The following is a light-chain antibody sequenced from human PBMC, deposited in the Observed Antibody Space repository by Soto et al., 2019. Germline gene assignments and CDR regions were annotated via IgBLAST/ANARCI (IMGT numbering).Light chain of an antibody. J-gene: IGKJ4*01. CDR3: QQYYSPPFT. CDR1: QSVLYSSNNKNY. Sequence: DIVMTQSPDSLAVSLGERATIHCKSSQSVLYSSNNKNYLAWFQQKPGQPPKLLIYWASTRESGVPDRFSGSGSGTDFTLTISRLQAEDVAVYYCQQYYSPPFTFGGGTKVEIK. V-gene: IGKV4-1*01. CDR2: WAS.